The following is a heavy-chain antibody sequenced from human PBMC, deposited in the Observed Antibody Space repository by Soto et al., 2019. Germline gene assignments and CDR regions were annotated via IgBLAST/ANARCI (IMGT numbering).Heavy chain of an antibody. V-gene: IGHV1-69*02. D-gene: IGHD6-13*01. Sequence: ASVKVSCKASGGTFSSYTISWVRQAPGQGLEWMGRIIPILGIANYAQKFQGRVTITADKSTSTAYMELSSLRSEDTAVYYCARLGVGGAEQQLDHRGDYYYMDVWGKGTTVTVSS. CDR2: IIPILGIA. J-gene: IGHJ6*03. CDR3: ARLGVGGAEQQLDHRGDYYYMDV. CDR1: GGTFSSYT.